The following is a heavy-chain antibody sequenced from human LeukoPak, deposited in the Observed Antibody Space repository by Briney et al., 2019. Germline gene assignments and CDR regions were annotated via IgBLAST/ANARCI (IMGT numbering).Heavy chain of an antibody. CDR3: ARSWGYSYGTFDY. J-gene: IGHJ4*02. Sequence: PGGSLRLSCAASGFTFTKYAMTWVRQAPGKGLEWVSVIYSGGSTYYADSVKGRFTISRHNSKNTLYLQMNSLRAEDTAVYYCARSWGYSYGTFDYWGQGTLVTVSS. CDR1: GFTFTKYA. CDR2: IYSGGST. D-gene: IGHD5-18*01. V-gene: IGHV3-53*04.